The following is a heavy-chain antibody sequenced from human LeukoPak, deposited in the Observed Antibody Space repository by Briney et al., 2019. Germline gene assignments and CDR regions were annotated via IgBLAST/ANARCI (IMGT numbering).Heavy chain of an antibody. CDR2: ISHDGSNK. CDR3: AKDLGSYGSGSYNEDYYYYGMDV. Sequence: PGGSLRLSCAASGFTFSSYGMHWVRQAPGKGLEWVAVISHDGSNKYYADSVKGRFTISRDNSKNTLYLQMNSLRAEDTAVYYCAKDLGSYGSGSYNEDYYYYGMDVWGQGTTVTVSS. V-gene: IGHV3-30*18. CDR1: GFTFSSYG. D-gene: IGHD3-10*01. J-gene: IGHJ6*02.